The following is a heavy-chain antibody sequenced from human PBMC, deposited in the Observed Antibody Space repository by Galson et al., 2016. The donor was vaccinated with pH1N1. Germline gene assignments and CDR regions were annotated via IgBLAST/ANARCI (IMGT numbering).Heavy chain of an antibody. CDR2: LKSDGTSA. V-gene: IGHV3-74*01. Sequence: SLRLSCAASEFIFSNKWMHRLRQSPGKGLEWLSVLKSDGTSARYADSVKGRFTISRDNAKNTLYLQMNSLRVEGTSVYYCIREMSWGQGVLVTVSS. CDR1: EFIFSNKW. J-gene: IGHJ5*02. CDR3: IREMS.